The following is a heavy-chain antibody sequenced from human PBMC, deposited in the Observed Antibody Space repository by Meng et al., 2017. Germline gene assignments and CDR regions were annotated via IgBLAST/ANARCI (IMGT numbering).Heavy chain of an antibody. CDR1: GFTFSSYS. J-gene: IGHJ6*02. CDR3: ARDTDYGMDV. CDR2: ISSSSSYI. V-gene: IGHV3-21*01. Sequence: GESLKISCAASGFTFSSYSMNWVRQAPGKGLEWVSSISSSSSYIYHADSVKGRFTISRDNAKNSLYLQMNSLRAEDTAVYYCARDTDYGMDVWGQGTTVTVSS. D-gene: IGHD4-11*01.